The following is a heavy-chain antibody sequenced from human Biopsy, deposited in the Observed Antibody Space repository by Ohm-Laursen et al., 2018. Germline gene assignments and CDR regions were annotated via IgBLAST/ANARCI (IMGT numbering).Heavy chain of an antibody. CDR2: VYYTGST. Sequence: SETLSLTCTVSGDSISSYYWSWIRQPPGKGLQWIGYVYYTGSTDYNPSLRSRVTISVDTSKNHFSLRLRSVTPADTAIYYCARDRGYYSDGTVPGYFDLWGRGTLVTVSS. CDR3: ARDRGYYSDGTVPGYFDL. D-gene: IGHD3-22*01. V-gene: IGHV4-59*01. J-gene: IGHJ2*01. CDR1: GDSISSYY.